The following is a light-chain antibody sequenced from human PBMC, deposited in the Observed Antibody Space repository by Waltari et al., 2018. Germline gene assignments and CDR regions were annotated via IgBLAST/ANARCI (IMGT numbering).Light chain of an antibody. CDR3: QQYGSSPPYT. CDR2: GAS. CDR1: QSVSSN. V-gene: IGKV3-20*01. Sequence: EIVMTQSPATLSVSPGERATLSCRASQSVSSNLAWYQQKPGQAPRLLIYGASSRATGIPDRFSGSGSGTDFIFTISRLEPEDFAVYYCQQYGSSPPYTFGQGTKLEIK. J-gene: IGKJ2*01.